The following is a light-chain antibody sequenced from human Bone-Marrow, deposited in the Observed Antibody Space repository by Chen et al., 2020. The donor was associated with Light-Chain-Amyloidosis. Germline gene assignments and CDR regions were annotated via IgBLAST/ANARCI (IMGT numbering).Light chain of an antibody. CDR3: QVWDRSSDRPL. Sequence: SYVLTQPSSVSVAPGQTATIACGGNNIGTTSVHGYQQTPGQAPLLVVYDDSDRPSGIPERLSGSSSGNTATLTMSRVEAGDEADYYCQVWDRSSDRPLFGGGTKLTVL. CDR1: NIGTTS. J-gene: IGLJ3*02. CDR2: DDS. V-gene: IGLV3-21*02.